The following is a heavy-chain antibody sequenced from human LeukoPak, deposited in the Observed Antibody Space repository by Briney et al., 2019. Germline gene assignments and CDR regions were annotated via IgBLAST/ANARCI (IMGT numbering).Heavy chain of an antibody. CDR2: ISGSGGST. Sequence: GGSLRLSCAASGFTFSSYGMHWVRQAPGKGLEWVSAISGSGGSTYYADSVKGRFTISRDNSKNTLYLQMNSLRAEDTAVYYCAKDSYYDSSGHTVFDYWGQGTLVTVSS. CDR1: GFTFSSYG. J-gene: IGHJ4*02. D-gene: IGHD3-22*01. CDR3: AKDSYYDSSGHTVFDY. V-gene: IGHV3-23*01.